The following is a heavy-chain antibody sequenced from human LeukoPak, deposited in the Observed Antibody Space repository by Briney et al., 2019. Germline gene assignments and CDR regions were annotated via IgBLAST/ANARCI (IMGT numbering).Heavy chain of an antibody. V-gene: IGHV4-34*01. CDR2: INHSGRT. CDR1: GGSFSGDY. Sequence: SETLSLTCAVYGGSFSGDYWSWIRERPGKGVERIGEINHSGRTNYNPSLKSGVTISVDTSKNQFSLKLSSVTAADTAVYYCARGAVSPSDVWVIIAARPGRWFDPWGQGTLVTVSS. J-gene: IGHJ5*02. CDR3: ARGAVSPSDVWVIIAARPGRWFDP. D-gene: IGHD6-6*01.